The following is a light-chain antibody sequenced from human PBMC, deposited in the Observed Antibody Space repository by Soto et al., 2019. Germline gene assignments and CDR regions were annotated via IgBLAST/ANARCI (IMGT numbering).Light chain of an antibody. CDR2: DVT. J-gene: IGLJ1*01. Sequence: QSVLTQPRSVSGSPGQSVTISCTGSSSDVGGYNDVSWYQQYPGKAPRLMIYDVTKRPSGVPDRFSGSKSGNTASLTISGLQAEDEADYYCCSYAGRYTYVFGSGTKLTV. V-gene: IGLV2-11*01. CDR1: SSDVGGYND. CDR3: CSYAGRYTYV.